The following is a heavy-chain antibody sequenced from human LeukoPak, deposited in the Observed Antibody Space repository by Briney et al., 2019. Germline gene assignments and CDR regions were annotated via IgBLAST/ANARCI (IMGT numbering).Heavy chain of an antibody. V-gene: IGHV3-74*01. CDR2: INSDGSST. Sequence: PGGSLRLSCAASGFTFSNYWMHWVRHAPGKGLVWVTHINSDGSSTTYADSVKGRFTISRDNGQNTLYLQMNSLRAEDTAVYYCAREGRGYSYAFEYWGQGTLVTVSS. CDR1: GFTFSNYW. D-gene: IGHD5-18*01. J-gene: IGHJ4*02. CDR3: AREGRGYSYAFEY.